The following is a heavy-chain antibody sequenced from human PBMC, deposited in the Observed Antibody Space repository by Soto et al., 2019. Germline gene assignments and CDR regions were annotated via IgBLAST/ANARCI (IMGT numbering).Heavy chain of an antibody. CDR1: GGTFSSYA. CDR3: ASALVVPAELDYYYYGMDV. CDR2: IIPIFGTA. V-gene: IGHV1-69*13. Sequence: SVKVSCKASGGTFSSYAISWVRQAPGQGLEWMGGIIPIFGTANYAQKFQGRVTITADESTSTAYMELSSLRSEDTAVYYCASALVVPAELDYYYYGMDVWGQGTTVTVSS. D-gene: IGHD2-2*01. J-gene: IGHJ6*02.